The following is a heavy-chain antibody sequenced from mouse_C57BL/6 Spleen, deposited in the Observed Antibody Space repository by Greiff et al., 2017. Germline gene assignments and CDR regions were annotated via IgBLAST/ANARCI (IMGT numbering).Heavy chain of an antibody. J-gene: IGHJ4*01. Sequence: QLQQPGAELVRPGSSVKLSCKASGYTFTSYWMHWVKQRPIQGLEWIGNIDPSDSETHYNQKFKDKATLTVDKSSSTAYMQLSSLTSEDSAVYYCARSGNYRAMDYWGQGTSVTVSS. CDR1: GYTFTSYW. D-gene: IGHD2-1*01. CDR3: ARSGNYRAMDY. V-gene: IGHV1-52*01. CDR2: IDPSDSET.